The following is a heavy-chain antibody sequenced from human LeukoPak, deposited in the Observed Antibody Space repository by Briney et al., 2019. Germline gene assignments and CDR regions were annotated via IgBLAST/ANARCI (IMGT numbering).Heavy chain of an antibody. CDR3: ARDTHVAMDV. D-gene: IGHD2-21*01. CDR2: TRYKAKSYTT. Sequence: GGSLRLSCAASGFTFSDHYMNWVRQAPGKGLEGVGRTRYKAKSYTTEYAASVKGRFTVTRDDSKNSLSLQMNNVKTEDTAVYYCARDTHVAMDVWGKGTTVTVSS. J-gene: IGHJ6*04. V-gene: IGHV3-72*01. CDR1: GFTFSDHY.